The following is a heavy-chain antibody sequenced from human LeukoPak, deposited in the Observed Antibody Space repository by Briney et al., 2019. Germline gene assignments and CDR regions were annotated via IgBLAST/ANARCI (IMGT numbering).Heavy chain of an antibody. CDR1: GFTFSSYA. D-gene: IGHD6-19*01. CDR2: ISGSGGST. V-gene: IGHV3-23*01. CDR3: ARAGLKSYSSGWATGDY. J-gene: IGHJ4*02. Sequence: GGSLRLSCAASGFTFSSYAMSWVRQAPGKGLEWVSAISGSGGSTYYADSVKGRFTISRDNSKNTLYLQMNSLRAEDTAVYYCARAGLKSYSSGWATGDYWGQGTLVTVSS.